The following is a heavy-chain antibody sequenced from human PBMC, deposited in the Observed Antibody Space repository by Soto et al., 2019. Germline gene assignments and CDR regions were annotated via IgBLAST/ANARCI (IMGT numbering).Heavy chain of an antibody. CDR2: IKQDGSEK. V-gene: IGHV3-7*05. CDR3: ARDDSSGYYYGGYYYYGMDV. Sequence: EVQLVESGGGLVQPGGSLRLSCAASGLTFSSYWMSWVRQAPGKGLEWVANIKQDGSEKYYVDSVKGRFTISRDNAKNSLYLQMNSLRAEDTAVYYCARDDSSGYYYGGYYYYGMDVWGQGTTVTVSS. J-gene: IGHJ6*02. CDR1: GLTFSSYW. D-gene: IGHD3-22*01.